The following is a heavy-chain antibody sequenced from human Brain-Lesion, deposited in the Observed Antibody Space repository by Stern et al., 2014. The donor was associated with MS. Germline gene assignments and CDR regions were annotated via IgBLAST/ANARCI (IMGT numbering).Heavy chain of an antibody. CDR2: IWPGDSDT. J-gene: IGHJ4*02. Sequence: EVQLVESGAEVKKPGESLKISCKGSGYRFTSNWIGWVRQMPGKGLEWRGIIWPGDSDTRYSPSFQGQVTISADKSISPAYLQWSSLQASDTAMYYCARRGDSSSSGFDYWGQGTLVIVSS. CDR1: GYRFTSNW. D-gene: IGHD6-6*01. CDR3: ARRGDSSSSGFDY. V-gene: IGHV5-51*01.